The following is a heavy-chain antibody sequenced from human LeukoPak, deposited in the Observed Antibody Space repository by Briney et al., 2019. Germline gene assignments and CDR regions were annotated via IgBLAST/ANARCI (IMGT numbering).Heavy chain of an antibody. Sequence: SETLSLTCAVYGGSFSGYYWSWIRQPPGKGLERIGEINHSGSTNYNPSLKSRVTISVDTSKNQFSLKLSSVTAADTAVYYCARGGSSWYLDAFDIWGQGTVVTVSS. CDR1: GGSFSGYY. CDR2: INHSGST. J-gene: IGHJ3*02. D-gene: IGHD6-13*01. CDR3: ARGGSSWYLDAFDI. V-gene: IGHV4-34*01.